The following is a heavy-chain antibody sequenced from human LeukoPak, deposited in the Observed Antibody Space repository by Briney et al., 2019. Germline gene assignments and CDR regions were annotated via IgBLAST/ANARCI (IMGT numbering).Heavy chain of an antibody. V-gene: IGHV4-39*07. D-gene: IGHD3-10*01. Sequence: PSETLSLTCTVSGGSISSSSYYWGWIRQPPGKGLEWIGSIYYSGSTYYNPSLKSRVTISVDTSKNQFSLKLSSVTAADTAVYYCAVGFGDQFDFWGQGTLVTVSS. CDR3: AVGFGDQFDF. CDR1: GGSISSSSYY. J-gene: IGHJ4*02. CDR2: IYYSGST.